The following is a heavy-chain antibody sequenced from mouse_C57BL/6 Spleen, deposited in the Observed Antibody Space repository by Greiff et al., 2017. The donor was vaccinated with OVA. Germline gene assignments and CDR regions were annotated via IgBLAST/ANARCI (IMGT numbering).Heavy chain of an antibody. CDR1: GFTFSDYG. J-gene: IGHJ2*01. V-gene: IGHV5-17*01. CDR3: ATSITTDFDY. CDR2: ISSGSSTI. Sequence: DVMLVESGGGLVKPGGSLKLSCAASGFTFSDYGMHWVRQAPEKGLEWVAYISSGSSTIYYADTVKGRFTISRDNAKNTLFLQMTSLRSEDTAMYYCATSITTDFDYWGQGTTLTVSS. D-gene: IGHD1-1*01.